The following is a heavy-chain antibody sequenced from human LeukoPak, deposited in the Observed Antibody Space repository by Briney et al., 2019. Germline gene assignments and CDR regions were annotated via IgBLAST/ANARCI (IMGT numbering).Heavy chain of an antibody. J-gene: IGHJ4*02. CDR3: ARELWFGELPSTGLDY. Sequence: GGSLRLSCAASGFTFSSHWMHWVRQAPGKGLVWVSRINSDGSSTSYADSVKGRFTISRDNAKNSLYLQMSSLRAEDTAVYYCARELWFGELPSTGLDYWGQGTLVTVSS. CDR1: GFTFSSHW. V-gene: IGHV3-74*01. D-gene: IGHD3-10*01. CDR2: INSDGSST.